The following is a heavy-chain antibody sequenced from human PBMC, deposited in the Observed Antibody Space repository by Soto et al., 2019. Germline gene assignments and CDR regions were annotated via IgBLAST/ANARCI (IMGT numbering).Heavy chain of an antibody. J-gene: IGHJ5*02. CDR2: MNPGSGDT. V-gene: IGHV1-8*01. D-gene: IGHD3-10*01. CDR1: GYTFTNND. CDR3: ATMATFGSSNWFDP. Sequence: QVQLVQSGAEVKKPGASVKVSCKPSGYTFTNNDVSWVRQATGQGLEWMGWMNPGSGDTGYAQKFRGRVTMTRDISIATAYMELSSLRSDDSAIYYCATMATFGSSNWFDPWGQGTLVSVSS.